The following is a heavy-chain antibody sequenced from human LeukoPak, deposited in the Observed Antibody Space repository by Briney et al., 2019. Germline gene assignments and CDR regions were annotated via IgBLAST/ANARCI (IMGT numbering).Heavy chain of an antibody. V-gene: IGHV3-33*01. CDR2: IWYDGSNK. Sequence: GGSLRLSCAASGFTFSSYGMHWVRQVPGKGLEWVAVIWYDGSNKYYADSVKGRFTISRDNSKNTLYLQMNSLRAEDTAVYYCARDEPPVTQWLSPGGYWGQGTLVTVSS. J-gene: IGHJ4*02. CDR1: GFTFSSYG. CDR3: ARDEPPVTQWLSPGGY. D-gene: IGHD6-19*01.